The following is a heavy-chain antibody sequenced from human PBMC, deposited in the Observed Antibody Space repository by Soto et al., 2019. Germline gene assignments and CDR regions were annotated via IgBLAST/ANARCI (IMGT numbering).Heavy chain of an antibody. CDR1: GYTFTSYY. CDR3: ARDLPTMDV. J-gene: IGHJ6*02. CDR2: INPSGGST. V-gene: IGHV1-46*01. Sequence: ASVKVSCKASGYTFTSYYIHWVRQAPGQGLEWMGIINPSGGSTSYAQKLQGRVTMTTDTSTSTAYMELRSLRSDDTAVYYCARDLPTMDVWGQGTTVTVSS.